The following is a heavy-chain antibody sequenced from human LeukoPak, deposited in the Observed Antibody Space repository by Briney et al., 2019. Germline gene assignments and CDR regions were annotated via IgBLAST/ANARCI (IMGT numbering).Heavy chain of an antibody. CDR1: GGSISSYY. J-gene: IGHJ4*02. D-gene: IGHD3-22*01. Sequence: PSETLSLTCTVSGGSISSYYWSWIRQPAGEGLEWIGRIYTSGSTNYNPSLKSRVTMSVDTSKNQFSLKLSSVTAADTAVYYCARGYYYDSSGCYDYWGQGTLVTVSS. CDR2: IYTSGST. V-gene: IGHV4-4*07. CDR3: ARGYYYDSSGCYDY.